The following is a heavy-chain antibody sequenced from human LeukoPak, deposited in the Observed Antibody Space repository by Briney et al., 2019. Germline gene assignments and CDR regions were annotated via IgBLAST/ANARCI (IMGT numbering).Heavy chain of an antibody. V-gene: IGHV1-69*05. Sequence: SVKVSCKASGGSFNAYAISWVRQAPGQGLEWMGGIIPIFGTSNYAQKLQGRVTISTDESTSTAYMEVSSLRSEDTAIYYCATTGMGSSVLWGADAFDIWGQGTMVTVSS. CDR3: ATTGMGSSVLWGADAFDI. CDR2: IIPIFGTS. D-gene: IGHD2-2*01. J-gene: IGHJ3*02. CDR1: GGSFNAYA.